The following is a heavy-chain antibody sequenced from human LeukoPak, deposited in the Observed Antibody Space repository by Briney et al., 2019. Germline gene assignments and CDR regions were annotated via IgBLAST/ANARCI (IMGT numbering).Heavy chain of an antibody. V-gene: IGHV3-9*01. CDR1: GFTFADYA. CDR2: ISWNSGSI. D-gene: IGHD2-2*01. Sequence: PGASLRLSCPASGFTFADYAMHWVRHAPGKGLEWLSGISWNSGSIGYADSVKGRYTIARDNAKNSLYLQMNSLRAEDTALYYCAKDRRALYQLLLAFDIWGQGTMVTVSS. J-gene: IGHJ3*02. CDR3: AKDRRALYQLLLAFDI.